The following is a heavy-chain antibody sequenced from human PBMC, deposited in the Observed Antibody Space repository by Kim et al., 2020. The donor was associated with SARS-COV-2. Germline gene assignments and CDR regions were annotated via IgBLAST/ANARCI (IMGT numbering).Heavy chain of an antibody. CDR3: ARDPSVITIFGVVIIEPYYFDY. J-gene: IGHJ4*02. CDR1: GYTFTSYA. V-gene: IGHV7-4-1*01. Sequence: ASVKVSCKASGYTFTSYAMNWVRQAPGQGLEWMGWINTNTGNPTYAQGFTGRFVFSLDTSVSTAYLQIGSLKAEDTAVYYCARDPSVITIFGVVIIEPYYFDYWGQGTLVTVSS. D-gene: IGHD3-3*01. CDR2: INTNTGNP.